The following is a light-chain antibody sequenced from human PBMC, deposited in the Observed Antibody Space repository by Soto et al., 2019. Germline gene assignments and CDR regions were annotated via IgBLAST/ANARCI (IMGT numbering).Light chain of an antibody. V-gene: IGKV1-5*01. Sequence: DIQMPQSPSTLSASVGDRVTITCRASPSISSWLAWYQQKPGKAPKLLIYDASSLESGVPSRFSGSGSGTEFTLTISSLQPDDFATYYCQQYNSYWSFGQGTKVEIK. CDR2: DAS. CDR1: PSISSW. J-gene: IGKJ1*01. CDR3: QQYNSYWS.